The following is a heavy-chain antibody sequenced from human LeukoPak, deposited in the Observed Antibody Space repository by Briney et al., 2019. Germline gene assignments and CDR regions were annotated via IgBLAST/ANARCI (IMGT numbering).Heavy chain of an antibody. CDR2: IYPGDSDT. CDR3: ARWDGDILTGYTMGEYFDY. V-gene: IGHV5-51*01. CDR1: GYSFTSYW. Sequence: KISCKGSGYSFTSYWIGWVRQMPGKGLEWMGIIYPGDSDTRYSPSFQGQVTISADKSTSTAHLQWSSLKASDTAMYYCARWDGDILTGYTMGEYFDYWGQGTLVTVSS. J-gene: IGHJ4*02. D-gene: IGHD3-9*01.